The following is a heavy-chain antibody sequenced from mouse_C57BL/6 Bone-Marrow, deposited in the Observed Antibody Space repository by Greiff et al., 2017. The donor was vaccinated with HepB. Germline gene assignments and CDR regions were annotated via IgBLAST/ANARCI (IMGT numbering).Heavy chain of an antibody. V-gene: IGHV2-4*01. CDR1: GFSLTSYG. CDR3: AKRIHYYGSSLYYAMDY. J-gene: IGHJ4*01. D-gene: IGHD1-1*01. CDR2: IWSGGST. Sequence: VQLQESGPGLVQPSQSLSITCTVSGFSLTSYGVHWVRQPPGKGLEWLGVIWSGGSTDYNAAFISRLSISKDNSKSQVFFKMNSLQADDTAIYYCAKRIHYYGSSLYYAMDYWGQGTSVTVSS.